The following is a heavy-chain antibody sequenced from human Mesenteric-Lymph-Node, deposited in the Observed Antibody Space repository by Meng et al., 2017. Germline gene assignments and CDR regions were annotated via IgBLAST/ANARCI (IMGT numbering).Heavy chain of an antibody. CDR3: ARVGYYDILTAHYYFDS. D-gene: IGHD3-9*01. Sequence: GESLKISCAASGFTFSSYLMSWVRQAPGKGLEWVANIKQDGSEKYYVDSVKGRFTISRDNAKNSLYLQMNSLRDDDTAVYYCARVGYYDILTAHYYFDSWGQGTLVTVSS. J-gene: IGHJ4*02. CDR1: GFTFSSYL. V-gene: IGHV3-7*01. CDR2: IKQDGSEK.